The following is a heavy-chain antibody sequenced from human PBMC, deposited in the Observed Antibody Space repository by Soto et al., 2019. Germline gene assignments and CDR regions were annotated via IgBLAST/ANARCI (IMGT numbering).Heavy chain of an antibody. CDR2: INYGGST. J-gene: IGHJ4*02. Sequence: PSETLSLTCAVYDGSFSDYWWSWIRQAPGKGPEWIGEINYGGSTNYNPSLKSRVTMSIDTSRKQFSLKLSSVTAADTAVFYCARRVSILYYFDYWGQGTPVTVSS. CDR1: DGSFSDYW. D-gene: IGHD3-9*01. V-gene: IGHV4-34*01. CDR3: ARRVSILYYFDY.